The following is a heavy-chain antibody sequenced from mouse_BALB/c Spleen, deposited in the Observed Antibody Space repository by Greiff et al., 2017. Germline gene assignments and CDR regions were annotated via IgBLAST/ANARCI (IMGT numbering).Heavy chain of an antibody. CDR1: GYAFTNFL. V-gene: IGHV1-54*01. D-gene: IGHD1-1*01. J-gene: IGHJ2*01. CDR2: INPGSGGT. CDR3: ARPGSSLFDY. Sequence: QVHVKQSGAELVRPGTSVKVSCKASGYAFTNFLIEWVKQRPGQGLEWIGVINPGSGGTNYNEKFKGKATLTADKSSSTAYMQLSSLTSDDSAVYFCARPGSSLFDYWGQGTTRTVSS.